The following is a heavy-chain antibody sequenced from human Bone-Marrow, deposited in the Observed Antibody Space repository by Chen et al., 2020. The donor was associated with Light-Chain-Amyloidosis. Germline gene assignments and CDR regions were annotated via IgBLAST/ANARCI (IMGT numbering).Heavy chain of an antibody. CDR2: IIPVIGTI. V-gene: IGHV1-69*05. CDR1: GGTFSSYA. J-gene: IGHJ6*03. D-gene: IGHD1-26*01. CDR3: ATARLQAGTYTYYHSYYMHV. Sequence: GTEVKKPEPSVKVSCKASGGTFSSYALNWVRQAPGQGLEWMAEIIPVIGTIRYAPDFQGRVTVTTDESMSTAYMELSSLRSEDTAVYYCATARLQAGTYTYYHSYYMHVWGTGTTVIVSS.